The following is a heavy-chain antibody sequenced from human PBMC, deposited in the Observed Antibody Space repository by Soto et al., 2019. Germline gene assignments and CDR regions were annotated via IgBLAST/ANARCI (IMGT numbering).Heavy chain of an antibody. CDR3: ARDRRGRADGFIYYYAMDV. D-gene: IGHD6-13*01. V-gene: IGHV4-61*01. Sequence: QVHLQESGPGVVEPSGTLSLICSVSGDRVGRGTNYWSWVRQAPGRGLEWIGYIFDAATTNYNPSFESRVSISLDTAKNQVSLKLTSVTAADSAIYYCARDRRGRADGFIYYYAMDVWGQGTSVTVSS. J-gene: IGHJ6*02. CDR1: GDRVGRGTNY. CDR2: IFDAATT.